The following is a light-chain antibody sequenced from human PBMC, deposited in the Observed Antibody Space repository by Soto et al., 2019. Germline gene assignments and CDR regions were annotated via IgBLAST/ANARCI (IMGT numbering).Light chain of an antibody. CDR1: HSISSW. J-gene: IGKJ4*01. V-gene: IGKV1-5*01. CDR2: DAS. CDR3: QQYNSYPLT. Sequence: DIQMTQSPSTLSASVGDRVTITCRASHSISSWLAWYQQKPGKAPKLLIYDASSLESGGPSRFSGSGSGTKFTLTISSLQPDDFATYYCQQYNSYPLTFGGGTKVDIK.